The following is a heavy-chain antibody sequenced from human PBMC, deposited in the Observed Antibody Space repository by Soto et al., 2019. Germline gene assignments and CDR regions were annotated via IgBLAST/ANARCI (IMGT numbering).Heavy chain of an antibody. CDR2: IYHSGST. CDR1: GGSISSGGYS. Sequence: PSETLSLTCAVSGGSISSGGYSWSWIRQPPGKGLEWIGYIYHSGSTYYNPSLKSRVTISVDRSKNQFSLKLSSVTAADTAVYYCARDLMELGYCSGGSCYPWGAWFDPWGQGTLVTVSS. CDR3: ARDLMELGYCSGGSCYPWGAWFDP. V-gene: IGHV4-30-2*01. D-gene: IGHD2-15*01. J-gene: IGHJ5*02.